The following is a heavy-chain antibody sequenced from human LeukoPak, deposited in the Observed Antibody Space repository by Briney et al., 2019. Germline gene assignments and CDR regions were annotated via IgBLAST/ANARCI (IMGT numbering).Heavy chain of an antibody. D-gene: IGHD3-22*01. CDR2: ISYGGGDK. CDR3: ARMSWYGSSWYSDAFDI. V-gene: IGHV3-30*04. J-gene: IGHJ3*02. Sequence: GGSLRLSCAASGFTFSSYAMHWVRHAPDKGLEWIADISYGGGDKYYADSVKGRFTISRDKSKSTLYLEMSSLRPEDTALYYCARMSWYGSSWYSDAFDIWGQGTMVTAS. CDR1: GFTFSSYA.